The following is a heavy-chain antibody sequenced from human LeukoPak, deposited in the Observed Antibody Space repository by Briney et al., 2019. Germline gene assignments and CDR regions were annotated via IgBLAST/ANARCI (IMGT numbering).Heavy chain of an antibody. Sequence: PGGSLRLSCAASGFTFSSYWMHWVRQAPGKGLEWVSVIYSGGSTYYADSVKGRFTISRDNSKNTLYLQMNSLRAEDTAVYYCARAHNWKYGTFDYWGQGTLVTVSS. V-gene: IGHV3-66*01. CDR2: IYSGGST. CDR3: ARAHNWKYGTFDY. J-gene: IGHJ4*02. D-gene: IGHD1-7*01. CDR1: GFTFSSYW.